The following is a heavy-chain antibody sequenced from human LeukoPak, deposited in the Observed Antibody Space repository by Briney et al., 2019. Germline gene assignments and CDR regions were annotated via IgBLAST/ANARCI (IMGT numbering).Heavy chain of an antibody. D-gene: IGHD2-15*01. Sequence: GGSLRLSCAASGFTFSSYAMSWVRQAPGKGLEWVSAISGSGGSTYYADSVKGRFTISRDNSKNTLYLEMNSLRAEDTGVYYCAKCKVVAVAARYYFDYWGQGTLVTVFS. CDR2: ISGSGGST. CDR3: AKCKVVAVAARYYFDY. V-gene: IGHV3-23*01. CDR1: GFTFSSYA. J-gene: IGHJ4*02.